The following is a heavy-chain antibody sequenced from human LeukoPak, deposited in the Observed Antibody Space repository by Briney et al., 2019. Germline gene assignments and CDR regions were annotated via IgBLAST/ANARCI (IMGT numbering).Heavy chain of an antibody. CDR2: INPSCGST. Sequence: ASVRVSCKASVYTFTSYFMHWVRQAPGQGLEWMGIINPSCGSTSYAQKFQGRVTMTRDMSTSTVYMELSSLRSEDTAVYYCARGAPSYYASSGTDAFDIWGQGTMVTVSS. CDR1: VYTFTSYF. J-gene: IGHJ3*02. D-gene: IGHD3-22*01. V-gene: IGHV1-46*01. CDR3: ARGAPSYYASSGTDAFDI.